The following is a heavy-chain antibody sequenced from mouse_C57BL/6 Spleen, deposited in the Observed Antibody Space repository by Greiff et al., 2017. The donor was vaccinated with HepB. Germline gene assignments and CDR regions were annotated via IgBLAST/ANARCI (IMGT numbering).Heavy chain of an antibody. Sequence: VQLQQSGAELARPGASVKLSCKASGYTFTSYGISWVKQRTGQGLEWIGEIYPRSGNTYYNEKFKGKATLTADKSSSTAYMELRSLTSEDSAVYFCARKGDYYGSYYFDDWGQGTTLTVSS. CDR3: ARKGDYYGSYYFDD. CDR2: IYPRSGNT. V-gene: IGHV1-81*01. CDR1: GYTFTSYG. D-gene: IGHD1-1*01. J-gene: IGHJ2*01.